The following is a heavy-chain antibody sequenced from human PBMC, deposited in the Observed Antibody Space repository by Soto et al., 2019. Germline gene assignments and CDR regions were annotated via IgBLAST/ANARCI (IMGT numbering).Heavy chain of an antibody. Sequence: PGGSLRLSCTASGFPFSNYEMNWVRQAPGKGLEWVSYISSGGTNKFYADSLQGRVSVPRDNHKNSLILEMDRLTVEDAAIYYCVRDVHLDYWGLGSLVTVSS. J-gene: IGHJ4*02. CDR2: ISSGGTNK. CDR1: GFPFSNYE. D-gene: IGHD1-1*01. CDR3: VRDVHLDY. V-gene: IGHV3-48*03.